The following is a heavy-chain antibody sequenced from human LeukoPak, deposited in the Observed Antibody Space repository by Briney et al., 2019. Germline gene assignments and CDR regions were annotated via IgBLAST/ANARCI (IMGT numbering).Heavy chain of an antibody. Sequence: GGSLRLSCAASGFTFSNHNMDWVRQAPGKGLEWISYISGRGEAIFYADSVQGRFTISRDNAKNSIYLQMNGLAAEDTAVYYCARTYGSGSLDYGGQGTLVTVSS. J-gene: IGHJ4*02. CDR3: ARTYGSGSLDY. CDR2: ISGRGEAI. V-gene: IGHV3-48*01. D-gene: IGHD2-15*01. CDR1: GFTFSNHN.